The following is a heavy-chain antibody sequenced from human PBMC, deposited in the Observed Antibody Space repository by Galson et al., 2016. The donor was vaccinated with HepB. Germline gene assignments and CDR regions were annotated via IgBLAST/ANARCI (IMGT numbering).Heavy chain of an antibody. D-gene: IGHD4/OR15-4a*01. CDR3: ARAVSMVAPPSN. CDR2: INHSGSS. CDR1: GGSLSGYC. V-gene: IGHV4-34*01. J-gene: IGHJ4*02. Sequence: ETLSLTCAVSGGSLSGYCWSWIRQSPGKGLEWIGEINHSGSSNYNSSLKSRVTISVDTSMNQFSLRLNSMTAADTAFYYCARAVSMVAPPSNWGQGTLVTVSS.